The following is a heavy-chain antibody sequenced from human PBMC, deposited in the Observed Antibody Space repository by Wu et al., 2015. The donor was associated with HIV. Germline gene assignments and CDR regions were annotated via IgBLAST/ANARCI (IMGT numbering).Heavy chain of an antibody. CDR3: AATGIAVAGTYYYYYYMDV. Sequence: QVQLVQSGAEVKKPGVLGEGSPARLLEAPSAAMLSAGVRQAPGQGLEWMGGIIPIFGTANYAQKFQGRVTITADESTSTAYMELSSLRSEDTAVYYCAATGIAVAGTYYYYYYMDVWGKGTTVTVSS. CDR2: IIPIFGTA. J-gene: IGHJ6*03. CDR1: EAPSAAML. D-gene: IGHD6-19*01. V-gene: IGHV1-69*12.